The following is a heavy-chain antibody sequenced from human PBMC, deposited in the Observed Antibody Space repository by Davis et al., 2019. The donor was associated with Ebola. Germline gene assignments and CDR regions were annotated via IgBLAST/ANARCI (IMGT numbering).Heavy chain of an antibody. J-gene: IGHJ5*02. CDR2: ISSSSSYI. CDR3: ARDGSTVTTNWFDP. D-gene: IGHD4-11*01. V-gene: IGHV3-21*01. CDR1: GFTFSSYS. Sequence: GESLKISCAASGFTFSSYSMNWVRQAPGKGLEWVSSISSSSSYIYYADSVKGRFTISRDNAKNSLYLQMNSLRAEDTAVYYCARDGSTVTTNWFDPWGQGTLVTVSS.